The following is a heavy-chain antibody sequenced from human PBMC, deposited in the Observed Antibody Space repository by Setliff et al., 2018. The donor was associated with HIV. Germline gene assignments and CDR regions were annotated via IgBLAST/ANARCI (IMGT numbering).Heavy chain of an antibody. CDR2: FYSGGIT. J-gene: IGHJ4*02. CDR3: GAVDWGCGGDCQPL. V-gene: IGHV4-61*02. D-gene: IGHD2-21*02. CDR1: GGSINSTSYY. Sequence: PSETLSLTCIVSGGSINSTSYYWGWIRQPAGKGLEWIGRFYSGGITSYNPSLKSRVTMSLDTSKNQFSLKLSSVTAADTAMYHCGAVDWGCGGDCQPLWSQGTLVTVSS.